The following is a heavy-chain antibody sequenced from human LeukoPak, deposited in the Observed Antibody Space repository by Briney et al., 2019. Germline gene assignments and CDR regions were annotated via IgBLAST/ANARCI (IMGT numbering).Heavy chain of an antibody. D-gene: IGHD3-10*01. Sequence: ASVKVSCKASGYIFVDYYMYWVRQAPGQGLEWMGWINPNSGGTNYAQNFQGRVTMTRNTSISTAYMELSRLRSDDTAVYYCARDPYGSGNYYFDYWGQGTLVPVSS. CDR3: ARDPYGSGNYYFDY. CDR2: INPNSGGT. V-gene: IGHV1-2*02. CDR1: GYIFVDYY. J-gene: IGHJ4*02.